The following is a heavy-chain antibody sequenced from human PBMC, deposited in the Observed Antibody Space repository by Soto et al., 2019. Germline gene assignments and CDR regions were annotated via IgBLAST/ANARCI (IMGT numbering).Heavy chain of an antibody. J-gene: IGHJ3*02. CDR3: ARAQGTRRDSSGYSNDACYS. CDR2: IGTAGDT. Sequence: GGSLRLSCAASGFTFSSYDMHWVRQATGKGLEWVSAIGTAGDTYYPGSVKGRFTISRENAKNSLYPQMNSLRAGDTAVYYCARAQGTRRDSSGYSNDACYSWGQGTMVTVSS. D-gene: IGHD3-22*01. V-gene: IGHV3-13*01. CDR1: GFTFSSYD.